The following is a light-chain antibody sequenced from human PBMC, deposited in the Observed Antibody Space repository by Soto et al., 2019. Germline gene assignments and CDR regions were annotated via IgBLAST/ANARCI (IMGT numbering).Light chain of an antibody. CDR1: SSNIGAGYD. CDR3: QSYDSSLSVVV. Sequence: QSVLTQPPSVSGAPGQRVTISCTGSSSNIGAGYDVHWYQQLPGTAPKLLIYGNSNRPSGVPDRFSGSKSVTSASLAITGLQAEDEADYYCQSYDSSLSVVVFGGGTKLAAL. J-gene: IGLJ2*01. CDR2: GNS. V-gene: IGLV1-40*01.